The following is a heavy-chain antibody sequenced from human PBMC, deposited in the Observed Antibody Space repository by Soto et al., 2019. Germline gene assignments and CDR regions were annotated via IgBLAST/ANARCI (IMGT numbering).Heavy chain of an antibody. V-gene: IGHV4-34*01. Sequence: SETLSLTCAFYVVSFSGYYWSCIRHPPGKWLEWIGEINHSGSTNYNPSLKSRVTISVDTSKNQFSLKLSSVTAADTAVYYCARGPIYDYVWGSYRHSKRLYFDYWGQGTLVTVSS. J-gene: IGHJ4*02. D-gene: IGHD3-16*02. CDR3: ARGPIYDYVWGSYRHSKRLYFDY. CDR1: VVSFSGYY. CDR2: INHSGST.